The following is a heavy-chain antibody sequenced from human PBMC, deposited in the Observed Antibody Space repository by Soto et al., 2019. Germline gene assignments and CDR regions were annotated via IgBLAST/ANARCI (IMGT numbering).Heavy chain of an antibody. CDR2: IYYSGSS. Sequence: NPSETLSLTCTVSGGSISSSSYYWGWIRQPPXKGLEWIGSIYYSGSSYYNPSLKSRVTISVDTSKNQFSLKLSSVTAADTAVYYCGRVTTRNSPLRYYYYGMDVWGQGTTVTVSS. V-gene: IGHV4-39*01. CDR1: GGSISSSSYY. J-gene: IGHJ6*02. CDR3: GRVTTRNSPLRYYYYGMDV. D-gene: IGHD2-21*02.